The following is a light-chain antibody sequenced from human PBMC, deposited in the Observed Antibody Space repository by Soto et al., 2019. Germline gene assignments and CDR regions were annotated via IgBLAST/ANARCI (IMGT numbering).Light chain of an antibody. CDR2: GNS. Sequence: QSVLTQPPSVSGAPGQRVTISCTGSSSNIGAGYDVHWYQQLPGTAPKRLIYGNSNRPSGVPDRFSGSKSGTSASLAITGLQAEDEADYYCQSYDSSLRGSVVFGGGTKLTVL. CDR1: SSNIGAGYD. J-gene: IGLJ2*01. V-gene: IGLV1-40*01. CDR3: QSYDSSLRGSVV.